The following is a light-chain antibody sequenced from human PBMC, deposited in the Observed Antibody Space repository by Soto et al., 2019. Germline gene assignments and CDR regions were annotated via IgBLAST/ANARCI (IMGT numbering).Light chain of an antibody. CDR2: KAS. CDR3: QQYSSYRT. Sequence: DIQMTQSPSTLSGSVGDRVTITCRASQTISSWLAWYQQKPGKAPKLLIYKASTLKSGVPSRFSGSGSGTEFTLTISSLQPDDFATYSCQQYSSYRTVGQGTKVDIK. V-gene: IGKV1-5*03. J-gene: IGKJ1*01. CDR1: QTISSW.